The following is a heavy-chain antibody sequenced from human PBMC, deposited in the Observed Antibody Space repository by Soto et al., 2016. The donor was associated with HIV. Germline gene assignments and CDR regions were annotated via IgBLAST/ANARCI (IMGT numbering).Heavy chain of an antibody. J-gene: IGHJ6*03. Sequence: QVQLVQSGAEVKKPGSSVKVSCKASGGTFTTSAISWVRQAPGQGLDWMGGIIPILVITKYVQKFQGRVTITADKSTSTVYMELSTLRSDDTAVYYCARGPYYGDYPDYSYYYMDVWGKGTTVTASS. CDR2: IIPILVIT. CDR1: GGTFTTSA. CDR3: ARGPYYGDYPDYSYYYMDV. V-gene: IGHV1-69*10. D-gene: IGHD4-17*01.